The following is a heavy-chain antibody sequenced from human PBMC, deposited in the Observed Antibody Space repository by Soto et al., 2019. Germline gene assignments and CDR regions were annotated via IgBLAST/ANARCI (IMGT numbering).Heavy chain of an antibody. CDR1: GFTFSSYA. CDR2: ISGSGVST. J-gene: IGHJ4*01. CDR3: AKIDGMSCYLPYDC. D-gene: IGHD2-15*01. Sequence: EVQLLESGGGLVQPGGSLRLSCAASGFTFSSYAMSWVRQAPGKGLEWVSAISGSGVSTYYTDSVKGRFTISRDNSKSTLYLQMNSLRAEDTAVYYCAKIDGMSCYLPYDCWGHGTLVTVSS. V-gene: IGHV3-23*01.